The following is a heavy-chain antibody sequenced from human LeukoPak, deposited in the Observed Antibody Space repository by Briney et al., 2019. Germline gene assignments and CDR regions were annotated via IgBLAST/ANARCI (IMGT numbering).Heavy chain of an antibody. J-gene: IGHJ4*02. CDR2: IYYSGST. V-gene: IGHV4-59*08. CDR1: GGSISSYY. CDR3: ARLLSGSYDY. Sequence: SETLSLTCTVSGGSISSYYRSWIRQPPGKGLEWIGYIYYSGSTNYNPSLKSRVTISVDTSKNQFSLKLSSVTAADTAVYYCARLLSGSYDYWGQGTLVTVSS. D-gene: IGHD1-26*01.